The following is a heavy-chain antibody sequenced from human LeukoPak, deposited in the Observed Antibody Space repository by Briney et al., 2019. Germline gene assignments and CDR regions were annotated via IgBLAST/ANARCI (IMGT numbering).Heavy chain of an antibody. Sequence: PSETLSLTCPVSGGSISSSTYYWGWIRQPLGKGLEWIGNIFYSGSTYYNPSLKSRVTISVDTSKNQFSLKLSSVTAADTAVYYCARGGDGITGTMSYFDYWGQGTLVTVSS. J-gene: IGHJ4*02. CDR2: IFYSGST. V-gene: IGHV4-39*01. D-gene: IGHD1-7*01. CDR1: GGSISSSTYY. CDR3: ARGGDGITGTMSYFDY.